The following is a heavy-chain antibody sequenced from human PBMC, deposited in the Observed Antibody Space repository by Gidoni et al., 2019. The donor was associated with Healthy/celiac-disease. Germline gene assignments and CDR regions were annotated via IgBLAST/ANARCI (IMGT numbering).Heavy chain of an antibody. CDR1: GFTFSSYG. CDR2: ISYDGSNK. V-gene: IGHV3-30*18. Sequence: QVQLVESGGGVVQPGRSLRLSCAASGFTFSSYGMHWVRQAPGKGLEWVAVISYDGSNKYYADSVKGRFTISRDNSKNTLYLQMNSLRAEDTAVYYCAKDLSYYYYGMDVWGQGTTVTVSS. J-gene: IGHJ6*02. CDR3: AKDLSYYYYGMDV.